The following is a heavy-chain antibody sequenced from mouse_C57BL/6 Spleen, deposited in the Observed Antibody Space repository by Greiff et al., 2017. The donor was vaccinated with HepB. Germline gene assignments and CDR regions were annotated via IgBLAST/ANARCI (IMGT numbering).Heavy chain of an antibody. CDR2: IYPGSGNT. CDR1: GYTFTDYY. J-gene: IGHJ3*01. V-gene: IGHV1-76*01. D-gene: IGHD2-4*01. CDR3: ARTYYDYAWFAY. Sequence: QVQLKESGAELVRPGASVKLSCKASGYTFTDYYINWVKQRPGQGLEWIARIYPGSGNTYYNEKFKGKATLTAEKSSSTAYMQLSSLTSEDSAVYFCARTYYDYAWFAYWGQGTLVTVSA.